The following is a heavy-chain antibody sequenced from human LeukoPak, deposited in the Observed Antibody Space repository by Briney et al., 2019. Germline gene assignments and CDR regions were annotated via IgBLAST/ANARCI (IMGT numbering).Heavy chain of an antibody. CDR2: INDDGSTT. CDR1: GFTFSSYW. J-gene: IGHJ4*02. CDR3: AKRSAAGTVGYFDY. Sequence: GGSLRLSCAASGFTFSSYWMHWVRQVSGKGLVWVSRINDDGSTTSYADSVKGRFTISRDNAKNSLYLQMNSLRAEDTALYYCAKRSAAGTVGYFDYWGRGTLVSVSS. D-gene: IGHD6-13*01. V-gene: IGHV3-74*01.